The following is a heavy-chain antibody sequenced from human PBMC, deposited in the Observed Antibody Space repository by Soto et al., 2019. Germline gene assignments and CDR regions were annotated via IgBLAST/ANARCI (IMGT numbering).Heavy chain of an antibody. CDR2: IWYDGSNK. Sequence: GGSLRLSCAASGFTFSSYGMHWVRQAPGKGLEWVAVIWYDGSNKYYADSVKGRFTISRDNSKNTLYLQMNSLRAEDTAVYYCARDFVVVPAAPWGQGTLVTVSS. V-gene: IGHV3-33*01. CDR3: ARDFVVVPAAP. D-gene: IGHD2-2*01. J-gene: IGHJ5*02. CDR1: GFTFSSYG.